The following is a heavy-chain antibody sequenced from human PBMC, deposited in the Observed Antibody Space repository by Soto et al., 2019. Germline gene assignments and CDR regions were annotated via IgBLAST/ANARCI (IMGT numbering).Heavy chain of an antibody. D-gene: IGHD1-7*01. Sequence: QVQLVESGGGVVQPGRSLRLSCAASGFTFSSYGMHWVRQAPGKGLEWVAVISYDGINKYYADSVKGRFTISRDNSKNTLYLQMNSLRAEDTAVYYCAPNRDWNYSWLAFDDWGQGTLVTVSS. CDR1: GFTFSSYG. CDR3: APNRDWNYSWLAFDD. J-gene: IGHJ4*02. V-gene: IGHV3-30*03. CDR2: ISYDGINK.